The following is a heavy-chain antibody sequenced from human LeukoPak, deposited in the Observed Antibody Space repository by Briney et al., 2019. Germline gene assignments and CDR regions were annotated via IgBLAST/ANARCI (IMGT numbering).Heavy chain of an antibody. CDR1: GGTFSRYA. Sequence: SVKVSCKASGGTFSRYAFSWVRQAPGQGLEWMGGIIPIFDTTNYAQKFQGRVTITADESTSTAYMELSSLRSEDTAVYYCARVKDYGSGSKPPYYYYYYMDVWGKGTTVTISS. V-gene: IGHV1-69*13. CDR3: ARVKDYGSGSKPPYYYYYYMDV. D-gene: IGHD3-10*01. CDR2: IIPIFDTT. J-gene: IGHJ6*03.